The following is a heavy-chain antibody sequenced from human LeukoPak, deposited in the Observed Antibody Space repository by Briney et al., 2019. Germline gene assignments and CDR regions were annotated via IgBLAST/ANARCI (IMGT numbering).Heavy chain of an antibody. CDR2: INPSGGST. V-gene: IGHV1-46*01. J-gene: IGHJ6*03. Sequence: ASVKVSCKASGYTFTSYYMHWVRQAPGQGLEWMGIINPSGGSTSYAQKFQGRVTMTRDTSTSTVYMELSSLRSEDTAVYYCARVASGGYSNYDYYYMDVWGKGTTVTVSS. CDR3: ARVASGGYSNYDYYYMDV. D-gene: IGHD4-11*01. CDR1: GYTFTSYY.